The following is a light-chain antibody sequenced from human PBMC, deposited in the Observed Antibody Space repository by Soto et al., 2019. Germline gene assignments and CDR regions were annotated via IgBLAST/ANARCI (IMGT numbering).Light chain of an antibody. CDR1: QNFGISY. CDR2: GAS. Sequence: EIVLTQSPGTLSLSPEESATLSCRASQNFGISYLAWYQQKPGQAPRLLIYGASSRATGIPDRFSGSGSGTEFTLTISSLQPEDFATYYCQQTDSTPLTFGGGTKVDIK. V-gene: IGKV3-20*01. J-gene: IGKJ4*01. CDR3: QQTDSTPLT.